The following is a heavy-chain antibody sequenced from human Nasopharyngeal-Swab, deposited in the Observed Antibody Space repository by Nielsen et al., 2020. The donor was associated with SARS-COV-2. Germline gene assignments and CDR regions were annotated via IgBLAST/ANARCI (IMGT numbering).Heavy chain of an antibody. V-gene: IGHV3-30-3*01. Sequence: VRQMPGKGLEWVAVISYDGSNKYYADSVKGRFTISRDNSKNTLYLQMNSLRAEDTAVYYCARGPGDGMDVWGQGTTVTASS. CDR2: ISYDGSNK. CDR3: ARGPGDGMDV. J-gene: IGHJ6*02. D-gene: IGHD3-10*01.